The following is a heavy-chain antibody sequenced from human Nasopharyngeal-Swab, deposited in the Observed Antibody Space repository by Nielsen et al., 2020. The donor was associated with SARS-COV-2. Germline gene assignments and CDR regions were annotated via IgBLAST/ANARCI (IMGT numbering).Heavy chain of an antibody. CDR1: GLYFRDAW. D-gene: IGHD3-9*01. V-gene: IGHV3-69-1*01. J-gene: IGHJ4*02. CDR3: ARDLELLTNYYALDY. CDR2: ISDDNTI. Sequence: GGSLRLSCAASGLYFRDAWMSWVRQAPGKGLEWISYISDDNTIFYADSVKGRFTISRDNAKNSLYLQMNSLRDEDTAVYYCARDLELLTNYYALDYWGQGTLVTVSS.